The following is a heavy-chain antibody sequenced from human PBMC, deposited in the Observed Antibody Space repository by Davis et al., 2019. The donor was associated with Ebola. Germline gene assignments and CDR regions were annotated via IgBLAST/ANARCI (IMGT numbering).Heavy chain of an antibody. J-gene: IGHJ5*02. CDR3: ARVDPTTVTWFDP. V-gene: IGHV1-2*02. Sequence: ASVKVSCKASGYTFIGYYIHWVRQAPGQGLEWMGWINPDSGGTNSAQKFQGRVTMTRDTSINTAYMELNSLGSDDTAVYYCARVDPTTVTWFDPWGQGTLVIVSS. CDR1: GYTFIGYY. CDR2: INPDSGGT. D-gene: IGHD1-14*01.